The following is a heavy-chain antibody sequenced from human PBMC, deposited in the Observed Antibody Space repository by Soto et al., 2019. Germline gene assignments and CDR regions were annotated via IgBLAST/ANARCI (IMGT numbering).Heavy chain of an antibody. CDR2: TYYSGST. J-gene: IGHJ5*02. Sequence: SETVSVTCTVSGGSISGGGYYWSWSRQHTGKGMERIGYTYYSGSTYYIPSLKSRVTISVDTSKNHFSLKLSSGTAADTAVYYWARGPSMVRGELDNPFAPWGQGTLVT. V-gene: IGHV4-31*03. D-gene: IGHD3-10*01. CDR1: GGSISGGGYY. CDR3: ARGPSMVRGELDNPFAP.